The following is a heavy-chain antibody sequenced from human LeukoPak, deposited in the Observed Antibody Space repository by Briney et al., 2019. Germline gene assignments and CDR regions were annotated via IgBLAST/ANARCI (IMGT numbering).Heavy chain of an antibody. V-gene: IGHV4-59*05. J-gene: IGHJ5*02. CDR2: IYYSGST. Sequence: SETLSLTCTVSGGSVSSYYWSWIRQPPGKGLEWIGSIYYSGSTYYNPSLKSRVTISVDTSKNQFSLKLSSVTAADTAVYYCARRYYGSGSLTFDPWGQGTLVTVSS. D-gene: IGHD3-10*01. CDR1: GGSVSSYY. CDR3: ARRYYGSGSLTFDP.